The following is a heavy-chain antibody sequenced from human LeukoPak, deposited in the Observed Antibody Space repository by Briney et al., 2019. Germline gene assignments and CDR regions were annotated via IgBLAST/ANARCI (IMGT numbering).Heavy chain of an antibody. V-gene: IGHV4-59*11. CDR3: ARQGERATDR. CDR1: GGSISSHY. Sequence: SETLSLTCTVSGGSISSHYWSWIRQPPGKGLEWLGYIYYSGSTNYNPSLKSRVTISIDTSKNQFSLRLSSVTAADTAVYYCARQGERATDRWGQGTLVTVSS. J-gene: IGHJ5*02. CDR2: IYYSGST. D-gene: IGHD3-16*01.